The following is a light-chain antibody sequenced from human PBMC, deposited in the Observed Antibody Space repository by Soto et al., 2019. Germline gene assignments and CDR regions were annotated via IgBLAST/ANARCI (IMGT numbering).Light chain of an antibody. CDR1: SSNIGSNY. J-gene: IGLJ3*02. CDR3: AAWDDSLRGWV. CDR2: TND. Sequence: QSVLTQPPSASGTPGQRVTISCSGSSSNIGSNYVYWYQQLPGTAPKLLIYTNDQRPSGVPDRFSGSKSGTSASLAISGLRSEDGADYYCAAWDDSLRGWVFGGGTKVTVL. V-gene: IGLV1-47*02.